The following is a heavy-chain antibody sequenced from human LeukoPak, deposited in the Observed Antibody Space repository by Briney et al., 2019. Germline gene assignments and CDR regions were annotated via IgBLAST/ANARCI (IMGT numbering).Heavy chain of an antibody. V-gene: IGHV3-74*01. Sequence: TGGSLRLSCATSGFTFSTFWMLGLPPAPGKGLVWVSRTSGDGTTTTYADSVKGRFTISRDNAKNTLFLQMNSLRVDDTAVYYCTRVRSSSWYDYWGQGALVTVSS. CDR1: GFTFSTFW. D-gene: IGHD6-13*01. CDR3: TRVRSSSWYDY. J-gene: IGHJ4*02. CDR2: TSGDGTTT.